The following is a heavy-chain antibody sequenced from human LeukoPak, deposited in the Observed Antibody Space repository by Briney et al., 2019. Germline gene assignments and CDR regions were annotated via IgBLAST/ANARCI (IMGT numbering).Heavy chain of an antibody. CDR2: IYSGGST. J-gene: IGHJ6*02. V-gene: IGHV3-66*01. CDR1: GFTVSSNY. Sequence: GGSLRLSCAASGFTVSSNYMSWVRQAPGKGLEWVSVIYSGGSTYYADSVKGRFTISRDNSKNTLYLQMNSLRAEDTAVYYCAKDPGDYYDSSGYYYYYYGMDVWGQGTTVTVSS. D-gene: IGHD3-22*01. CDR3: AKDPGDYYDSSGYYYYYYGMDV.